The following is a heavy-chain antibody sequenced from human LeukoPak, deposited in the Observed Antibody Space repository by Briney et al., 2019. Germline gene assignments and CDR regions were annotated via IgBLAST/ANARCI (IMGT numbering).Heavy chain of an antibody. CDR1: GFTFSNYE. CDR2: ISISGSTI. V-gene: IGHV3-48*03. D-gene: IGHD6-19*01. CDR3: ARELRVAGESGGFDY. J-gene: IGHJ4*02. Sequence: SGGSLTLSCTASGFTFSNYEFIWVRQAPGKGLEWLSYISISGSTIYYAGSVKGRFTISRDDAKNSLFLQMNSLRAEDTAVYYCARELRVAGESGGFDYWGQGTLVTVSS.